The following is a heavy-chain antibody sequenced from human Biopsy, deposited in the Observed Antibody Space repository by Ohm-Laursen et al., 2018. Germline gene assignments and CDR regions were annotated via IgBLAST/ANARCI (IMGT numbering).Heavy chain of an antibody. CDR3: ASAGYNPDWNFDL. J-gene: IGHJ2*01. CDR2: IYFTGRT. Sequence: GTLSLTCTVSGGPIDSYYWSWIRQPPGKALEWIGYIYFTGRTIYNPSLKSRVTMSVNTSKKQFPLRLSSVTAADTAVYYCASAGYNPDWNFDLWGRGTRVTVSS. CDR1: GGPIDSYY. D-gene: IGHD5-24*01. V-gene: IGHV4-59*12.